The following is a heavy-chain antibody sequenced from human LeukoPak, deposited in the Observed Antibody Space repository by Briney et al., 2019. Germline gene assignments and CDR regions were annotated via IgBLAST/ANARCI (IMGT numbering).Heavy chain of an antibody. J-gene: IGHJ4*02. CDR1: GFTFSSYW. V-gene: IGHV3-74*01. Sequence: PGRSLRLSCAASGFTFSSYWMHWVRQAPGKGLVWVSRINSDGSSTSYADSVKGRFTISRDNAKNTLYLQMNSLRAEDTAVYYCASEAYCGGDCYSDYWGQGTLVTVSS. D-gene: IGHD2-21*02. CDR2: INSDGSST. CDR3: ASEAYCGGDCYSDY.